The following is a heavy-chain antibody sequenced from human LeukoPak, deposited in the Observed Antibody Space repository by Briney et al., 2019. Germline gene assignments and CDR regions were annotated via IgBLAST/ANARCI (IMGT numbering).Heavy chain of an antibody. CDR2: ITGSSSYI. CDR3: AELGITMIGGV. D-gene: IGHD3-10*02. J-gene: IGHJ6*04. CDR1: GFTFSSYS. Sequence: PGGSLRLSCAASGFTFSSYSMNWVRQAPGKGLEWVSSITGSSSYIYYSDSLKGRFTISRDNAKNSLYLQMDSLRAEDTAVYYCAELGITMIGGVWGEGTTVTISS. V-gene: IGHV3-21*01.